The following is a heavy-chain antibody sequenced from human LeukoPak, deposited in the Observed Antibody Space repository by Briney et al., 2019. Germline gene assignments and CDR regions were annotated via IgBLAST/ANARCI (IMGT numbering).Heavy chain of an antibody. D-gene: IGHD3-3*01. CDR3: IGNGYYSLEY. V-gene: IGHV4-4*02. CDR1: GGSISSPNW. CDR2: IYHGGST. J-gene: IGHJ4*02. Sequence: SGTLSLTCGVSGGSISSPNWWSWVRQPPGKGLEWIGEIYHGGSTNYNPSLKSRVTISLDESQNQFSLKLSSVTAADTAVYYCIGNGYYSLEYWGQGTLVTVSS.